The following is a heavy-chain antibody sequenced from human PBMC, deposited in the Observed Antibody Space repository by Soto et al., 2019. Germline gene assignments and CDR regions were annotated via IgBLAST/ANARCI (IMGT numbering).Heavy chain of an antibody. J-gene: IGHJ6*03. V-gene: IGHV1-69*02. CDR2: IIPIVGLT. CDR3: ARPTGGHDSGGNYMDV. Sequence: QVQLVQSGSEVKNPGSSVKVSCRASGGSLSSYPITWVRQAPGQGLEWMGRIIPIVGLTNYAQKFQGRVTITADKSTSTGYMELSSLRSDDTAVYYCARPTGGHDSGGNYMDVWGKGTRVIVSS. CDR1: GGSLSSYP. D-gene: IGHD2-8*02.